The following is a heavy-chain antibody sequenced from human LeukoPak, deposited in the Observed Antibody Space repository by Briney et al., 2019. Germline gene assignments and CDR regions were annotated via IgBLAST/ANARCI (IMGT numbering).Heavy chain of an antibody. D-gene: IGHD1-26*01. V-gene: IGHV4-4*07. J-gene: IGHJ5*02. Sequence: PSETLSLTCTVSGGSICSYYWSWIRQPAGKGLEWIGRIYTSGNTNYNPSLKSRVTISVDKSKNQFSLKLSSVTAADTAVYYCARDLPGRDWFDPWGQGTLGTVSS. CDR3: ARDLPGRDWFDP. CDR2: IYTSGNT. CDR1: GGSICSYY.